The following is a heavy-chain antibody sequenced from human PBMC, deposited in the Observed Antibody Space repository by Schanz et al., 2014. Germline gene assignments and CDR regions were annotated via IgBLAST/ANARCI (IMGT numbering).Heavy chain of an antibody. CDR3: ASPALVQGLMPEYYFDY. CDR2: ISYDGVNT. D-gene: IGHD3-10*01. Sequence: VQLVESGGGLVQPRGSLRLSCAASEFSFSSFGMNWVRQAPGKGLEWVAVISYDGVNTYYADSVKGRFTISRDNSKNTLYLQMNSLRGEDTAVYYCASPALVQGLMPEYYFDYWGQGTLXTVSS. V-gene: IGHV3-30*03. CDR1: EFSFSSFG. J-gene: IGHJ4*02.